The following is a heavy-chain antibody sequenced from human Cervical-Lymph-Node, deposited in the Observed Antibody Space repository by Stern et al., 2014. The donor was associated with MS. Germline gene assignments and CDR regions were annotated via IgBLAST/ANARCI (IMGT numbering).Heavy chain of an antibody. J-gene: IGHJ4*02. CDR3: ATSTGYFLLEYYFDY. D-gene: IGHD2-8*02. V-gene: IGHV5-51*01. Sequence: EVQLVESGAEVKKPGESLKISCQGSGYSFTSSWIGWVRQMPGKGLEWMGIIYPGDSDTRYNPSFQGQVTISADKSVSTAYLQWSSLKASDTAMYYWATSTGYFLLEYYFDYWGQGTLVTVSS. CDR1: GYSFTSSW. CDR2: IYPGDSDT.